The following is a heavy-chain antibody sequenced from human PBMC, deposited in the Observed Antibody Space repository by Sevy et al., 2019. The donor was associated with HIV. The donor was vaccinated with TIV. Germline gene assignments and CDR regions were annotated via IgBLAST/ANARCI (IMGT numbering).Heavy chain of an antibody. Sequence: GGSLRLSCAASGFTFSTHWMSWVRQAPGKGLEWVANIKEDGSEKYYVDSVKGRFTISRDNATNSLFLQMNSLRAEDTAVYYCAKDVYWGQGTLVTVSS. CDR1: GFTFSTHW. V-gene: IGHV3-7*03. J-gene: IGHJ4*02. CDR3: AKDVY. CDR2: IKEDGSEK.